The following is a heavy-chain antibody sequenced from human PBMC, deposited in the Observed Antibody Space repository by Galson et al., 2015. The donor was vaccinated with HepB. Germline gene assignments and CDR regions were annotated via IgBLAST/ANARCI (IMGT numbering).Heavy chain of an antibody. D-gene: IGHD2-15*01. CDR3: AKDGERGGSSQFDY. V-gene: IGHV3-9*01. J-gene: IGHJ4*02. CDR1: GFTFDDYA. Sequence: SLRLSCAASGFTFDDYAMHWVRQAPGKGLEWVSGISWNSGSIGYADSVKGRFTISRDNAKNSLYLQMNSLRAEDTALYYCAKDGERGGSSQFDYWGQGTLVTVSS. CDR2: ISWNSGSI.